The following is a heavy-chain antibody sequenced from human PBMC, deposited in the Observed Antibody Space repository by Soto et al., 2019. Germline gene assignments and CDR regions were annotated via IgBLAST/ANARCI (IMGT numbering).Heavy chain of an antibody. Sequence: EVQLLESGGGLYRRGGSRGFSGEPPGFTVGTIALSGSPRPQGRGLGWDSAISGSGGTYSADSVKGRFTISRDSSKNTVYLEMNSLRAEDTAVYYCAKALRFTFTTGYYMDVWGRGTTVTVSS. J-gene: IGHJ6*03. CDR1: GFTVGTIA. CDR2: ISGSGGT. V-gene: IGHV3-23*01. D-gene: IGHD3-16*01. CDR3: AKALRFTFTTGYYMDV.